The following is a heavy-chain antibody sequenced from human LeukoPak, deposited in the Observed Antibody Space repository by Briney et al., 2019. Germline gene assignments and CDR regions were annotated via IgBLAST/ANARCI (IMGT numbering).Heavy chain of an antibody. Sequence: SETLSLTCTVSGASISSYYWSWIRQPPGKGLEWIGYIYYSGSTNYNPSLKSRVTISVDTSKNQFSLKLSSVTAADTAVYYCARDSLWFGEFDYWGQGTLVTVSS. CDR3: ARDSLWFGEFDY. J-gene: IGHJ4*02. CDR2: IYYSGST. D-gene: IGHD3-10*01. V-gene: IGHV4-59*01. CDR1: GASISSYY.